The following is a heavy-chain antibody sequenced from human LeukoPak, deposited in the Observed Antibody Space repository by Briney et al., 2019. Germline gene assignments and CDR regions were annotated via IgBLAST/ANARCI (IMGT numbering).Heavy chain of an antibody. J-gene: IGHJ4*02. V-gene: IGHV4-31*03. D-gene: IGHD2-2*02. CDR3: AREPLYCSSTSCYTI. CDR1: GGSISSGGYY. CDR2: IYCSGST. Sequence: SQTLSLTCTVSGGSISSGGYYWSWLRQHPGMGLEWIGYIYCSGSTYYNPSIKSRVTISVDTSKNQFSLKLSSVTAADTAVYYCAREPLYCSSTSCYTIWGQGTLVTVSS.